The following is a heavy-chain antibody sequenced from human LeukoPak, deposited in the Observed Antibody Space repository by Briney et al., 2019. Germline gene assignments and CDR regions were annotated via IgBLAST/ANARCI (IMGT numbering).Heavy chain of an antibody. CDR1: GGSISSSSYY. J-gene: IGHJ4*02. CDR2: IYYSGST. V-gene: IGHV4-39*01. D-gene: IGHD3-22*01. Sequence: SETLSLTCTVSGGSISSSSYYWGWIRQPPGKGLEWIGSIYYSGSTYYNPSLKIRVTICVDTSKNQSSLKLSSVTAADTAVYYCASLYITYYYDSSGYPDDYWGQGTLVTVSS. CDR3: ASLYITYYYDSSGYPDDY.